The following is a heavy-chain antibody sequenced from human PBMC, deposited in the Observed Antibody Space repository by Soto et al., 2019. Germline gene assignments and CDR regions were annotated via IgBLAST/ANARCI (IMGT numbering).Heavy chain of an antibody. CDR2: IWYDGSNK. V-gene: IGHV3-33*01. Sequence: ESGGGVVQPGRSLRLSCAASGFTFSSYGMHWVRQAPGKGLEWVAVIWYDGSNKYYADSVKGRFTISRDNSKNTLYLQMNSLRAEDTAVYYCARDAGYCSGGSCYSSGAFDIWGQGTMVTVSS. CDR1: GFTFSSYG. J-gene: IGHJ3*02. D-gene: IGHD2-15*01. CDR3: ARDAGYCSGGSCYSSGAFDI.